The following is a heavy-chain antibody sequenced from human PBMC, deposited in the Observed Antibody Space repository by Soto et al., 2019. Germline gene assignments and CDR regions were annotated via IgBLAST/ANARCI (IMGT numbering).Heavy chain of an antibody. V-gene: IGHV3-11*04. CDR1: GFSFTDYY. D-gene: IGHD3-10*01. CDR3: ARGRGGRSQD. CDR2: ISISGTTL. Sequence: QVQLVESGGGLVKPGGSLRLSCAASGFSFTDYYMTWIRQPPGKGLEWISYISISGTTLFYADSVRGRFTVSRDNAKTSLYLQMNSLRVEDTAVYYCARGRGGRSQDWGQGTLVTVSS. J-gene: IGHJ4*02.